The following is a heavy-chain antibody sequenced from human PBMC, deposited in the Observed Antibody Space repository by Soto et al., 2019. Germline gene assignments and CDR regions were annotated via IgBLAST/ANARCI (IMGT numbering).Heavy chain of an antibody. CDR1: GGSFSGYY. V-gene: IGHV4-34*01. D-gene: IGHD6-19*01. Sequence: QVQLQQWGAGLLKPSETLSLTCAVYGGSFSGYYWSWIRQPPGKGLEWIGEINHSGSTNYNPSLKSRVTKSVDTSKNQFSLKLSSVTAADTAVYYCARGRGSGQRRRYYYYYYMDVWGKGTTVTVSS. CDR3: ARGRGSGQRRRYYYYYYMDV. CDR2: INHSGST. J-gene: IGHJ6*03.